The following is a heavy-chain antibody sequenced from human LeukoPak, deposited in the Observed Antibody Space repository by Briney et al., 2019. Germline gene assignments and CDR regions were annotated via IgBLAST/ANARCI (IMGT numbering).Heavy chain of an antibody. CDR2: ISNSGST. CDR1: GGSISNYY. D-gene: IGHD5-18*01. Sequence: SETLSLTCTVPGGSISNYYWSWIRQPPGKGLQWIGYISNSGSTNYDPSLKSRVTISIDTSKIQFSLRLSSVTAADTAVYYCARDLGYNYGIDYWGQGTLVTVSS. CDR3: ARDLGYNYGIDY. J-gene: IGHJ4*02. V-gene: IGHV4-59*01.